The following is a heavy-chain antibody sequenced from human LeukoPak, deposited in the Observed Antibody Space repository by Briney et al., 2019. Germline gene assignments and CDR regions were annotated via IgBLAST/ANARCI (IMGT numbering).Heavy chain of an antibody. CDR3: ARESQNRYYYDRSGYYYGAMDY. D-gene: IGHD3-22*01. Sequence: ASVKVSCKASGFSWVRQAPGQGLEWMGWISGYNGHTNYAEKFQGRVTMTTDTSTSTAYMELRSLRSDDTAVFYCARESQNRYYYDRSGYYYGAMDYWGQGSLVTVSS. CDR2: ISGYNGHT. CDR1: G. J-gene: IGHJ4*02. V-gene: IGHV1-18*01.